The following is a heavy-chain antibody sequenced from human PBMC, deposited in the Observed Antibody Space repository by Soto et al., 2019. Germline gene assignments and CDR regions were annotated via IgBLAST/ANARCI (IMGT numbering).Heavy chain of an antibody. CDR2: ISLYHHST. Sequence: QAQLVQSGAEGKKPGASVRVSCKTSGYPFTDYFIHWVRQAPGQGLEWMGIISLYHHSTSYAQKFQDRLTVTADTSTTTVYMDLSSLTSEDSAVYWCARELYSCGGDCPYYMDYWGQGALVSVSS. CDR3: ARELYSCGGDCPYYMDY. J-gene: IGHJ4*02. D-gene: IGHD2-21*02. V-gene: IGHV1-46*01. CDR1: GYPFTDYF.